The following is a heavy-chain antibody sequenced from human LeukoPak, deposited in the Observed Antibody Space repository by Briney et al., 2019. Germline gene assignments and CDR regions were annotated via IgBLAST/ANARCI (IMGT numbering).Heavy chain of an antibody. J-gene: IGHJ4*02. V-gene: IGHV3-23*01. CDR2: ISGSGSST. D-gene: IGHD3-10*01. CDR3: AKTGGSGGYEFDS. Sequence: GGSLRLSCAASGFTFSSYGMSWVRQAPGKGLEWVSAISGSGSSTYYAASVKGRFTISRDNSKNRVYLQVNSLRAEDTAVYYCAKTGGSGGYEFDSWGQGTLVTVSS. CDR1: GFTFSSYG.